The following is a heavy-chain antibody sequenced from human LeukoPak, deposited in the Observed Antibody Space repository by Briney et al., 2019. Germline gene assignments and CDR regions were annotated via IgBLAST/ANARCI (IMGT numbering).Heavy chain of an antibody. CDR3: ARLLYYDFWSGYSRGYFDY. CDR1: GGSISSYY. V-gene: IGHV4-59*12. D-gene: IGHD3-3*01. CDR2: IYYSGST. J-gene: IGHJ4*02. Sequence: SETLSLTCTVSGGSISSYYWSWIRQPPGKGLEWIGYIYYSGSTYYNPSLKSRVTISVDTSKNQFSLKLSSVTAADTAVYYCARLLYYDFWSGYSRGYFDYWGQGTLVTVSS.